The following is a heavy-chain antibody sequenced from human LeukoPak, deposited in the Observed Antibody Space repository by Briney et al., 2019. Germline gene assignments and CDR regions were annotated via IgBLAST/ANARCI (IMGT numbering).Heavy chain of an antibody. CDR3: ARTNCGGDCYSFDY. Sequence: SETLSLTCTVSGGSISSSSYYWGWICQPPGKGLEWIGSIYYSGSTYYNPSLKSRVTISVDTSKNQFSLKLSSVTAADTAVYYCARTNCGGDCYSFDYWGQGTLVTVSS. D-gene: IGHD2-21*01. V-gene: IGHV4-39*01. CDR2: IYYSGST. J-gene: IGHJ4*02. CDR1: GGSISSSSYY.